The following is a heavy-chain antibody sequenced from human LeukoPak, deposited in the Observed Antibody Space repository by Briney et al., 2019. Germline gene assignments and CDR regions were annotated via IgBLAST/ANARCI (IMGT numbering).Heavy chain of an antibody. Sequence: GGSLRLSCAASGFTFSSYALSWVRQAPGKGLEWVSAINGSGANTDYADSVKGRFTISTDNSKNTLYLQMNSLRGEDTAAFYCAKDANDILTGYFDYWGQGILVTVSS. CDR1: GFTFSSYA. V-gene: IGHV3-23*01. CDR3: AKDANDILTGYFDY. D-gene: IGHD3-9*01. J-gene: IGHJ4*02. CDR2: INGSGANT.